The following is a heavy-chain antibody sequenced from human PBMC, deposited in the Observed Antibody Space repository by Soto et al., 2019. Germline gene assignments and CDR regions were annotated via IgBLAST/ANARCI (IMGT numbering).Heavy chain of an antibody. CDR2: ISGSGGST. CDR3: AKDIDPYYYGSGSYYKRPYFDY. J-gene: IGHJ4*02. V-gene: IGHV3-23*01. D-gene: IGHD3-10*01. CDR1: GFTFSSYA. Sequence: GGSLRLSCAASGFTFSSYAMSWVRQAPGKGLEWVSAISGSGGSTYYADSVKGRFTISRDNSKNTLYLQMNSLRAEDTAVYYCAKDIDPYYYGSGSYYKRPYFDYWGQGTLVTVSS.